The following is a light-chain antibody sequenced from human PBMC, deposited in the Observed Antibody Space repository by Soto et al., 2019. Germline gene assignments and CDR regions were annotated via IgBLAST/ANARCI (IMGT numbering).Light chain of an antibody. V-gene: IGLV2-14*01. Sequence: SALTQPASVSGSPGQSITISCTGTSSDVGGYNYVSWYQQHPGKAPKLMIYEVSNRPSGVSNRSSGSKSGNTASLTISGLQAEDEADYFCSSYTSTSTLYVFGTGTKGTVL. J-gene: IGLJ1*01. CDR2: EVS. CDR1: SSDVGGYNY. CDR3: SSYTSTSTLYV.